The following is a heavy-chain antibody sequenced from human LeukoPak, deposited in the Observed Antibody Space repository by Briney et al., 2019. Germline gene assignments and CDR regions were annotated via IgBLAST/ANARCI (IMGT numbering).Heavy chain of an antibody. D-gene: IGHD6-13*01. Sequence: PSQTLSLTCTVSGGSISSSSYYWGWIRQPPGKGLEWIGSIYYSGSTYYNPSLKSRVTISVDTSKNQFSLKLSSVTAADTAVYYCARHRIAAADGWFNWFDPWGQGTLVTVSS. CDR2: IYYSGST. CDR3: ARHRIAAADGWFNWFDP. CDR1: GGSISSSSYY. V-gene: IGHV4-39*01. J-gene: IGHJ5*02.